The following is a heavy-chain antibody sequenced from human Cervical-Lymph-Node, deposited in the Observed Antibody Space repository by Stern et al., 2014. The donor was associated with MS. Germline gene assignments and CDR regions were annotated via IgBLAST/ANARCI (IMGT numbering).Heavy chain of an antibody. Sequence: EVQLVESGAEVKKPGESLKISCKASGYSFTNYWIGWVRQRPGKGLEGMGIVNPGDSDTRHSPSLQGQVTISADKSINTAYLQWSSLKASDTAMYYCARSITASGTGGAFEYWGQGTLVTVSS. J-gene: IGHJ4*02. V-gene: IGHV5-51*03. D-gene: IGHD6-13*01. CDR1: GYSFTNYW. CDR2: VNPGDSDT. CDR3: ARSITASGTGGAFEY.